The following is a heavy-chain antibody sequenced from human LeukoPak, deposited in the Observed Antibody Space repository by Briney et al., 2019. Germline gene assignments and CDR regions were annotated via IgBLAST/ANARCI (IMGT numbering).Heavy chain of an antibody. J-gene: IGHJ4*02. CDR2: INTDGTVT. V-gene: IGHV3-74*01. Sequence: GSLRLSCAASGFTFSKYWMLWVRQAPGKGLESVSRINTDGTVTTYADSVKGRFTVSRDNADNTMFLQMNSVRDEDTAVYYCAKDRRSSGWYDPYYFDYWGQGTLVTVSS. CDR3: AKDRRSSGWYDPYYFDY. D-gene: IGHD6-19*01. CDR1: GFTFSKYW.